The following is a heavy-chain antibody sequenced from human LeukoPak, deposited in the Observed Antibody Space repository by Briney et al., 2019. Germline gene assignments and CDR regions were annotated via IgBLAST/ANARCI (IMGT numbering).Heavy chain of an antibody. CDR1: GGSFSGYY. CDR2: INHSGST. V-gene: IGHV4-34*01. D-gene: IGHD3-16*01. Sequence: SETLSFTCAVYGGSFSGYYWSWIRQPPGKGLEWIGEINHSGSTNYNPSLKSRVTISVDTSKNQFSLKLSSVTAADTAVYYCASLRRGELYSLGYWGQGTLVTVSS. CDR3: ASLRRGELYSLGY. J-gene: IGHJ4*02.